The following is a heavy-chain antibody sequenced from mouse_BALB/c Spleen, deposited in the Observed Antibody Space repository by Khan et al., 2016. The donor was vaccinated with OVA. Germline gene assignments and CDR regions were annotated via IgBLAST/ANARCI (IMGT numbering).Heavy chain of an antibody. CDR3: ARQLNGAMDY. CDR1: GFTFSDYY. Sequence: EVELVESGGGLVQPGGSLKLSCATSGFTFSDYYMYWVRQTPEKSLEWVAYISNGGGSTYYPDTVKGRFTISRDTATNTPYLHMSRLKSEDTAMYYCARQLNGAMDYWGQGTSVTVSS. CDR2: ISNGGGST. D-gene: IGHD1-3*01. J-gene: IGHJ4*01. V-gene: IGHV5-12*02.